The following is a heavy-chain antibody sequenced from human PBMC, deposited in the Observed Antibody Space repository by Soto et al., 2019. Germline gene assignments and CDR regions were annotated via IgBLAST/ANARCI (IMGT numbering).Heavy chain of an antibody. CDR3: ARDKITGLFDY. CDR2: INHGGST. V-gene: IGHV4-34*01. D-gene: IGHD2-8*02. Sequence: SETLYLTCAVYGVSFSGYYWTWIRQPPGTGLEWIGEINHGGSTNYNPSLKSRVTISVNTSKNQFSLKLTSVTAADTAVYYCARDKITGLFDYWGQGTLVTVSS. CDR1: GVSFSGYY. J-gene: IGHJ4*02.